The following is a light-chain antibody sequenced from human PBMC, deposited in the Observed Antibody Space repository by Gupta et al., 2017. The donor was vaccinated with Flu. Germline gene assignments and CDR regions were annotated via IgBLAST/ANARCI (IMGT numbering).Light chain of an antibody. V-gene: IGLV1-44*01. CDR2: SNK. Sequence: QSVLTQPPSASGTPGQRVTISCSGSSSNIGSNTVNWYQQLPGTAPKLLIYSNKQRPPGVPDRFSGSKSGTSASLAISGLQSEDEADYYCAAWDDRLNGYVFGTGTKVTVL. CDR3: AAWDDRLNGYV. J-gene: IGLJ1*01. CDR1: SSNIGSNT.